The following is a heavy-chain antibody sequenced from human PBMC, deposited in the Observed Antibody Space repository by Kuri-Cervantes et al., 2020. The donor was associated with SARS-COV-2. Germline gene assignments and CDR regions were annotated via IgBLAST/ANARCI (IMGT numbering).Heavy chain of an antibody. D-gene: IGHD1-1*01. CDR2: ISTSGNTI. V-gene: IGHV3-48*03. J-gene: IGHJ4*02. CDR3: VRDGDHWNFDY. Sequence: GGSLRLSCAASGFTFSNYEMNWVRQAPRKGLEWLSYISTSGNTIYYADSVKGRFTISRDNAKNMLFLQMNSLRAEDTAVYYCVRDGDHWNFDYWGQGTLVTVSS. CDR1: GFTFSNYE.